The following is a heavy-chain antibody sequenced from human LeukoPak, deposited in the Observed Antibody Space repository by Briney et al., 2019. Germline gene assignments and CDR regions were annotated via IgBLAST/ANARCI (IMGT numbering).Heavy chain of an antibody. CDR3: ARDPGIAAEYYYYYGMDV. V-gene: IGHV4-59*01. J-gene: IGHJ6*02. Sequence: SETLSLTCTVSGGSISSYYWSWIRQPPGKGLEWIGYIYYSGSTNYNPSLKSRVTISVDTSKNQFSLKLSSVTAADTAVYYCARDPGIAAEYYYYYGMDVWAKGPRSPSP. D-gene: IGHD6-13*01. CDR2: IYYSGST. CDR1: GGSISSYY.